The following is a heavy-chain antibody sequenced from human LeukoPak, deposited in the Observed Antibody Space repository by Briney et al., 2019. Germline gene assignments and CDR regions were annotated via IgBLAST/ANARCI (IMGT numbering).Heavy chain of an antibody. V-gene: IGHV3-11*01. CDR3: AREFSYGTD. CDR1: GFAFSDYY. J-gene: IGHJ4*02. CDR2: IDRSGNTK. Sequence: GGSLRLSCAAPGFAFSDYYMSWIRQAPGQGLEWISYIDRSGNTKYYADSVKGRLTISRDNAKNSLLLQVNSLRAEDTAVYYCAREFSYGTDWGQGTLVIVSS. D-gene: IGHD5-18*01.